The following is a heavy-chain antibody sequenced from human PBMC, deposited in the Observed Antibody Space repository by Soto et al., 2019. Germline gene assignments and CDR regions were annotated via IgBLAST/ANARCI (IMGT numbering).Heavy chain of an antibody. CDR3: AKDRVESGLGEVDY. V-gene: IGHV3-30*18. Sequence: QVQLVESGGGVVQPGRSLRLSCVASGFTFSRNGMHWVRQAPGKGLEWVGVISYDGSNKYHADSVKGRFTISRDNSKNTLYLQMNSLRPEDTAVYYCAKDRVESGLGEVDYWGQGTLVTVSS. D-gene: IGHD3-16*01. J-gene: IGHJ4*02. CDR2: ISYDGSNK. CDR1: GFTFSRNG.